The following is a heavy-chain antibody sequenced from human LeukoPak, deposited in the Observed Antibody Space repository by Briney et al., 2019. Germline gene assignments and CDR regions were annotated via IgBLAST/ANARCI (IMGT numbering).Heavy chain of an antibody. Sequence: ASVKVSCKASGYTFTSYGISWVRQAPGQGLEGLGWFSAYNGNTNYAQKLQGRVTTTTDTSTSTAYMELRSLRSDDTAVYYCARDIGVGRYYYYYYGMDVWGQGTTVTVSS. CDR3: ARDIGVGRYYYYYYGMDV. CDR1: GYTFTSYG. CDR2: FSAYNGNT. D-gene: IGHD2-21*01. V-gene: IGHV1-18*01. J-gene: IGHJ6*02.